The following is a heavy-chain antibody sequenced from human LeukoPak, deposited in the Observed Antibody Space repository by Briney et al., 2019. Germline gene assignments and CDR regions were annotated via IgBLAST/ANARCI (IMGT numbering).Heavy chain of an antibody. J-gene: IGHJ6*03. CDR1: GGSFSGYY. CDR3: ARERCSSTSCYYYYYYYMDV. V-gene: IGHV4-34*01. Sequence: SETLSLTCAVYGGSFSGYYWSWIRQPPGEGLEWIGEINHSGSTNYNPSLKSLVTVSVDTSKNQFSLKLSSVTAADKAVYYCARERCSSTSCYYYYYYYMDVWGKGTTVTVS. D-gene: IGHD2-2*01. CDR2: INHSGST.